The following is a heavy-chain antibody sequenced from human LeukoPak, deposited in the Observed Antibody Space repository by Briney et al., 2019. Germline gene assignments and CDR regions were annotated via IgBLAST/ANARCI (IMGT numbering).Heavy chain of an antibody. D-gene: IGHD6-6*01. J-gene: IGHJ4*02. CDR3: ARWGSIAVARFDY. Sequence: SQTLSLTCTVSGVTISGGGYYWSWIRQHPGKGLEWIGHLYYSGSTYYNPSVKSRAIISLNTPMNQFSLKLSSVTAADTAVYYCARWGSIAVARFDYWGQGTLVTVSS. V-gene: IGHV4-31*03. CDR1: GVTISGGGYY. CDR2: LYYSGST.